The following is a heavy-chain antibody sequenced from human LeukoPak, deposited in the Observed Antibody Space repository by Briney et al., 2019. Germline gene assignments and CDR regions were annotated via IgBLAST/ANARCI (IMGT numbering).Heavy chain of an antibody. CDR3: ARESFDY. V-gene: IGHV4-34*01. CDR2: INHSGST. CDR1: GGSFSGYY. Sequence: SETLSLTCAVYGGSFSGYYWSWIRQPPGKELEWIGEINHSGSTNYNPSLKSRVTISVDTSKNQFSLKLSSVTAADTVVYYCARESFDYWGQGTLVTVSS. J-gene: IGHJ4*02.